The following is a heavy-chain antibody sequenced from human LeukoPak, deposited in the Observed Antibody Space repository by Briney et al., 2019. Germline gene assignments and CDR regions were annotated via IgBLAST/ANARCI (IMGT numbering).Heavy chain of an antibody. V-gene: IGHV3-11*06. D-gene: IGHD2-2*01. Sequence: GGSLRLSCAASGFTFSDYYMSWIRQAPGKGLEWVSYISSSSSYTNYADSVKGRSTISRDNAKNSLYLQMNSLRAEDTAVYYCARVLGYCSSTSCYSWFDPWGQGTLVTVSS. CDR3: ARVLGYCSSTSCYSWFDP. CDR1: GFTFSDYY. J-gene: IGHJ5*02. CDR2: ISSSSSYT.